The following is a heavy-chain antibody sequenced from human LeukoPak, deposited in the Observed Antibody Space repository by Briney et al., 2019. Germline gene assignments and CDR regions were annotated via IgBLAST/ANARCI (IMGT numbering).Heavy chain of an antibody. CDR1: GGSISSSSYY. CDR3: ARGGFDY. Sequence: SETLSLTCTVSGGSISSSSYYWGWIRQPPGKGLEWIGSIYYSGSTYYNPSLKSRVTISVDTSKNQFSLKLSSVTAADTAVYYCARGGFDYWGQGTLVTVSS. V-gene: IGHV4-39*07. J-gene: IGHJ4*02. CDR2: IYYSGST.